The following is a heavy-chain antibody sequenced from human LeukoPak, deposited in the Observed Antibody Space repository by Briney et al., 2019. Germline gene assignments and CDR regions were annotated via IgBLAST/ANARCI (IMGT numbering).Heavy chain of an antibody. CDR2: IGTNEDT. J-gene: IGHJ6*02. CDR1: GFSFSTYD. D-gene: IGHD6-13*01. V-gene: IGHV3-13*01. Sequence: GGSLRLSCVASGFSFSTYDMYWVRQAAGRGPEWVSAIGTNEDTSYLGSVKDRFTISRENGKNSLYLQMNSLRVDDTAVYYCVREWRGIASHYHGMDVWGQGTTVTVSS. CDR3: VREWRGIASHYHGMDV.